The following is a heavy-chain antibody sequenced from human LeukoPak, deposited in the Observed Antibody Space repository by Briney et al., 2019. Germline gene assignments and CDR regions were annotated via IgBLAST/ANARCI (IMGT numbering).Heavy chain of an antibody. CDR1: GFTFSSYG. CDR2: IRYDGSNK. J-gene: IGHJ3*02. CDR3: ASSYDYSNYVGQTWAFDI. V-gene: IGHV3-30*02. D-gene: IGHD4-11*01. Sequence: PGGSLRLSCAASGFTFSSYGMHWVRQAPGKGLEWVAFIRYDGSNKYYADSVKGRFTISRDNSKNTLYLQMNSLRAEDTAVYYCASSYDYSNYVGQTWAFDIWGQGTMVTVSS.